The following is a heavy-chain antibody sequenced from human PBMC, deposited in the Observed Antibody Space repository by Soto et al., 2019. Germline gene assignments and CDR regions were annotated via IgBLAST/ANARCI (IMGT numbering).Heavy chain of an antibody. J-gene: IGHJ5*02. D-gene: IGHD4-17*01. V-gene: IGHV1-46*01. CDR3: ARGLYGDEIDP. Sequence: QVQLVQSGAEVKKPGDSVKVSGKASGYSFTTFYMHWVRQAPGQALEWMGIIAADGGATNYADKFQGRVTMTRDTSTSTVYMELSSLRSDDTAVYYCARGLYGDEIDPWGQGTLVTVSS. CDR1: GYSFTTFY. CDR2: IAADGGAT.